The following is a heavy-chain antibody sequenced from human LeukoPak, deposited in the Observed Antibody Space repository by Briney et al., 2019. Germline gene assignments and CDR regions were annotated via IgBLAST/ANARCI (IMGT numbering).Heavy chain of an antibody. J-gene: IGHJ4*02. CDR1: GFTFSDYE. CDR2: ISNSGSTI. D-gene: IGHD3-22*01. V-gene: IGHV3-48*03. Sequence: PGGSLRLSSTASGFTFSDYEMNWVRQATGKGREGWAYISNSGSTINYAASVKVPFTISRDNAKKSLYLQMNSLRAEDTAVYYCVVVFDYWGQGTLVTVSS. CDR3: VVVFDY.